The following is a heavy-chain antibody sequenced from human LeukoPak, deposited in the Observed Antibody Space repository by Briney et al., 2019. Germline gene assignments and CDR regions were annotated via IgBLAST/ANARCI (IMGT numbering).Heavy chain of an antibody. Sequence: GGSLRLSCAASGFTFSGYAMSWVRQAPGKGLEWVGRIKSETDGGTTDYAAPVKGRFTISRDDSENTLFLQMNSLKTEDTAVYYCTTVYDSSGYRFDPWGQGTLVTVSS. CDR1: GFTFSGYA. V-gene: IGHV3-15*01. CDR2: IKSETDGGTT. CDR3: TTVYDSSGYRFDP. D-gene: IGHD3-22*01. J-gene: IGHJ5*02.